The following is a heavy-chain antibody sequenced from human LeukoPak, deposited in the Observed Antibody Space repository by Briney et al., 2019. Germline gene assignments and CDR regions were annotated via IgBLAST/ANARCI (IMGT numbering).Heavy chain of an antibody. CDR1: RFTFSSYW. J-gene: IGHJ4*02. Sequence: GRSLRLSCAASRFTFSSYWMSWVRQAPGKGLEWVASIKEDGSVRHYVDSVKGRFTISRDNAKNSLYVQMSSLRGEDTAVYYCVRHGDYSYDYWGQGTLVTVSS. CDR2: IKEDGSVR. CDR3: VRHGDYSYDY. V-gene: IGHV3-7*01. D-gene: IGHD4-17*01.